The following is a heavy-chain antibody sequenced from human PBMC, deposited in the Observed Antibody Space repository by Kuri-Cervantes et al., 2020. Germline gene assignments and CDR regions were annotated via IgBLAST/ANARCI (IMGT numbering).Heavy chain of an antibody. D-gene: IGHD3-22*01. Sequence: SETLSLTCSVSGVSVSSGSYYWTWIRQSPGKGLEWIGYIYYTGSANYNPSLNSRGTISVDTSKNQFSLNLDTVSAADTAVYYCARGGRGMVISAFDIWGHGTMVTVSS. CDR1: GVSVSSGSYY. V-gene: IGHV4-61*01. CDR2: IYYTGSA. J-gene: IGHJ3*02. CDR3: ARGGRGMVISAFDI.